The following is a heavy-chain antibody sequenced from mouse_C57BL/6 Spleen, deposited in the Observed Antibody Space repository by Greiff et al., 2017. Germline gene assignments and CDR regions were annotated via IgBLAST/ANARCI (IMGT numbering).Heavy chain of an antibody. V-gene: IGHV1-18*01. CDR2: INTNNGGT. Sequence: EVQLQQSGPELVKPGASVKIPCKASGYTFTDYNMDWVKQSHGKSLEWIGEINTNNGGTIYNQKFKGKATLTEDKSSSTAYMELRSLTSEDTAVSYCARSGGYLHYAMDYWGQGTSVTVSS. D-gene: IGHD3-1*01. J-gene: IGHJ4*01. CDR1: GYTFTDYN. CDR3: ARSGGYLHYAMDY.